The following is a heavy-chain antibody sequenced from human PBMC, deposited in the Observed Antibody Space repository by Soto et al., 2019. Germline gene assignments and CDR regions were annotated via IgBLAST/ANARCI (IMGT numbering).Heavy chain of an antibody. CDR3: ARTATWNGGNYYYYGMDV. D-gene: IGHD1-1*01. Sequence: LSLTCTVSGGSISSYYWSWIRQPPGKGLEWIGYIYYSGSTNYNPSLKSRVTISVDTSKNQFSLKLSSVTAADTAVYYCARTATWNGGNYYYYGMDVWGQGTTVTVSS. V-gene: IGHV4-59*01. CDR2: IYYSGST. J-gene: IGHJ6*02. CDR1: GGSISSYY.